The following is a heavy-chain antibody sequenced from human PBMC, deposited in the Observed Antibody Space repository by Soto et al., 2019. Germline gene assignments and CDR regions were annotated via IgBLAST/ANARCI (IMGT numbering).Heavy chain of an antibody. J-gene: IGHJ6*02. V-gene: IGHV1-24*01. Sequence: ASVKFYCKVSGYTLTELSMHWVRQAPGKGLEWMGGFDPEDGETIYAQKFQGRVTMTEDTSTDTAYMELSSLRSEDTAVYYCATVHSGIAAAGGGYYYGMDVWGQGTTVTVSS. CDR3: ATVHSGIAAAGGGYYYGMDV. CDR1: GYTLTELS. D-gene: IGHD6-13*01. CDR2: FDPEDGET.